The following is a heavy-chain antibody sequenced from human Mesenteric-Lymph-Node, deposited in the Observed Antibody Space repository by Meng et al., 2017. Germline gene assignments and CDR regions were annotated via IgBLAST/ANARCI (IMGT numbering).Heavy chain of an antibody. J-gene: IGHJ4*02. V-gene: IGHV3-23*01. CDR2: ITGSGSST. Sequence: GESLKISCAASGFTFTNYAMNWVRQAPGRGLEWVSSITGSGSSTYYADSVKGRFTISRDNSRDTLYMQMDGLRADDTAVYYCAKGPVKGFFDYWGQGTLVTVSS. CDR3: AKGPVKGFFDY. CDR1: GFTFTNYA.